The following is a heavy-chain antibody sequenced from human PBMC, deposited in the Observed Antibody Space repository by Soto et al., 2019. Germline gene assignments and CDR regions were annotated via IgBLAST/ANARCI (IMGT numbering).Heavy chain of an antibody. Sequence: GALRLSCAASGFTFSSYSMNWVRQAPGKGLEWVSSISSSSSYIYYADSVKGRFTISRDNAKNSLYLQMNSLRAEDTAVYYCARARGRGDSSGYYLGWGQGTLVTVSS. V-gene: IGHV3-21*01. CDR2: ISSSSSYI. CDR3: ARARGRGDSSGYYLG. J-gene: IGHJ4*02. CDR1: GFTFSSYS. D-gene: IGHD3-22*01.